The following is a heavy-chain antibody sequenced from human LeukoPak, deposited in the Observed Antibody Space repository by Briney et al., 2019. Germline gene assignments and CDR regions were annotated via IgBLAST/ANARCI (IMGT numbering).Heavy chain of an antibody. Sequence: SQTLSLTCAISGDSVSSNSVTWNWIRQSPSRGLEWLGRTYYRSTWYNDYAVSVRGRITVNPDTSKNQFSLHLNSVTPEDTAVYYCGRLAHNAWYAIDFWGQGTLVTVSS. CDR2: TYYRSTWYN. D-gene: IGHD2-2*01. J-gene: IGHJ4*02. CDR1: GDSVSSNSVT. V-gene: IGHV6-1*01. CDR3: GRLAHNAWYAIDF.